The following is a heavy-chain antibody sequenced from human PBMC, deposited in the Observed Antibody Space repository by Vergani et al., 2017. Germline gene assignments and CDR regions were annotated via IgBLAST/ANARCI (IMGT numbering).Heavy chain of an antibody. CDR3: ARNGFHGYNRLDAFDI. Sequence: EVQLVESGGGLIQPGGSLRLSCAASGFTVSSNYMSWVRQAPGKGLEWVSVIYSGGSTYYADSVKGRFTISRDNSKNTLYLQMNRLRAEDTAVYYCARNGFHGYNRLDAFDIWGQGTMVTVSS. CDR2: IYSGGST. V-gene: IGHV3-53*01. J-gene: IGHJ3*02. D-gene: IGHD5-24*01. CDR1: GFTVSSNY.